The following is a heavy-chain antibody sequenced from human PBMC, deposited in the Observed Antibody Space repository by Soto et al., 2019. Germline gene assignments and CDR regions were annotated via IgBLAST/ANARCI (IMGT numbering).Heavy chain of an antibody. V-gene: IGHV3-30*04. D-gene: IGHD5-12*01. CDR3: ARVKEVYSGYDPYYFDY. J-gene: IGHJ4*02. CDR2: ISYDGSNK. CDR1: GFTFSSYA. Sequence: GGSLRLSCAASGFTFSSYAMHWVRQAPGKGLEWVAVISYDGSNKYYADSVKGRFTISRDNSKNTLYLQMNSLRAEDTAVYYCARVKEVYSGYDPYYFDYWGQGTLVTVSS.